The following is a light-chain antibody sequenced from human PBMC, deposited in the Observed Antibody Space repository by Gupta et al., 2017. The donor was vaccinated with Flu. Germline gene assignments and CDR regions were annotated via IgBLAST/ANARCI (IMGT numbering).Light chain of an antibody. J-gene: IGLJ2*01. CDR3: QSYDSSLSGYVV. V-gene: IGLV1-40*01. Sequence: QSVLTQPPSVSRAVGQRVTIYCTGRSSNIGTGYDVHWYQLLPGTAPKVLIYGNNNRPSGVPDRFSGSKSGTSASLAITGLQAEDEADYYCQSYDSSLSGYVVFGGGTKLTVL. CDR2: GNN. CDR1: SSNIGTGYD.